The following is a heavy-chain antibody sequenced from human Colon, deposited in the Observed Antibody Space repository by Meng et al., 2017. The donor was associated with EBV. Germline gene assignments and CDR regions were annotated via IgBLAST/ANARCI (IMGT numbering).Heavy chain of an antibody. Sequence: QVQLVQSGVELKKPGASVKVSCKASGYTFTRYAMNWVRQAPGQGLEWMGWISAYNGNTNYAQKLQGRVTMTTDTSTSTAYMELRSLRSDDTAVYYCARNRPRGVATGANWFDPWGQGTLVTVSS. V-gene: IGHV1-18*01. J-gene: IGHJ5*02. D-gene: IGHD5-12*01. CDR2: ISAYNGNT. CDR1: GYTFTRYA. CDR3: ARNRPRGVATGANWFDP.